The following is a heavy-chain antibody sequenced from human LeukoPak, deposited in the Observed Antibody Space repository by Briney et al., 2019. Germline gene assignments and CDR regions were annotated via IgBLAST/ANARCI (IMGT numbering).Heavy chain of an antibody. V-gene: IGHV3-48*01. Sequence: RSGGSLRLSCAAAGFTFSSYSMNWVRQAPGKGLEWVSYISSSSSTIYYADSVKGRFTISRDDSKNTLYLQMNSLRAEDTAVYYCAKAPPVATRWAQGTLVPVS. CDR2: ISSSSSTI. J-gene: IGHJ4*02. CDR1: GFTFSSYS. D-gene: IGHD1-26*01. CDR3: AKAPPVATR.